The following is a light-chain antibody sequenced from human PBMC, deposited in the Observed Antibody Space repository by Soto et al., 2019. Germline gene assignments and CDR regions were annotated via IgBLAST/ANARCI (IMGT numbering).Light chain of an antibody. Sequence: DIPMTQSPSALSASVGDRVTVTCRASQSISGYLNWYQQKPGKAPKVLIFAASTLQNAVPSRFSGSGSGTDFTLTITSLQPEDFATYFCQQSHSTPWTFGRGTKVEV. J-gene: IGKJ1*01. V-gene: IGKV1-39*01. CDR1: QSISGY. CDR2: AAS. CDR3: QQSHSTPWT.